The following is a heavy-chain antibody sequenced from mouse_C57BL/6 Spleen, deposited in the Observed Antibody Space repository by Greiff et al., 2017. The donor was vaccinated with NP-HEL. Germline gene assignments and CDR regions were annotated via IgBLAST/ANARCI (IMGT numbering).Heavy chain of an antibody. J-gene: IGHJ4*01. V-gene: IGHV5-4*03. CDR2: ISDGGSYT. CDR3: ARRRGYYAMDY. CDR1: GFTFSSYA. Sequence: EVKVEESGGGLVKPGGSLKLSCAASGFTFSSYAMSWVRQTPEKRLEWVATISDGGSYTYYPDNVKGRFTISRDNAKNNLYLQMSHLKSEDTAMYYCARRRGYYAMDYWGQGTSVTVSS.